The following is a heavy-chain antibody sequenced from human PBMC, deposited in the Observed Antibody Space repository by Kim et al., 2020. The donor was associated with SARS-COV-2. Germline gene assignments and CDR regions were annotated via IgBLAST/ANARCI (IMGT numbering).Heavy chain of an antibody. D-gene: IGHD3-10*01. CDR1: GYSISSAYY. Sequence: SETLSLTCTVSGYSISSAYYWAWVRQPPGKGLELIGSIRHSGSTYYNPSLKSRVTVSMHTSRNQFSLKLTSVTAADTAVYYRARDGSLGSGTYDGFDLWG. J-gene: IGHJ3*01. V-gene: IGHV4-38-2*02. CDR3: ARDGSLGSGTYDGFDL. CDR2: IRHSGST.